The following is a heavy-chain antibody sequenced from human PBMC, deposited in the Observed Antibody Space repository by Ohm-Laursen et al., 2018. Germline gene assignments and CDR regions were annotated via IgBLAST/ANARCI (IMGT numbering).Heavy chain of an antibody. CDR1: GFTFSSYE. CDR3: ARVSKQWELLLDGFDI. D-gene: IGHD1-26*01. CDR2: ISSSGSTI. Sequence: GSLRLSCAASGFTFSSYEMNWVRQAPGKGLEWVSYISSSGSTIYYADSVKGRFTISRDNAKNSLYLQMNSLRAEDTAVYYCARVSKQWELLLDGFDIWGQGTMVTVSS. V-gene: IGHV3-48*03. J-gene: IGHJ3*02.